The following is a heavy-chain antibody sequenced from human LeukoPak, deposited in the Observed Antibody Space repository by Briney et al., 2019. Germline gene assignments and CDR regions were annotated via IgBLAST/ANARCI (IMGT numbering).Heavy chain of an antibody. CDR3: ARGFSYYDSSGYYYYFDY. CDR2: IYYSGST. Sequence: TPSETLSLTCTVSGGSISSYYWNWIRQPPGKGLEWIGYIYYSGSTNYNPSLKSRVTISVDTSKNQFSLKLSSVTAADTAVYYCARGFSYYDSSGYYYYFDYWGQGTLVTVSS. D-gene: IGHD3-22*01. CDR1: GGSISSYY. J-gene: IGHJ4*02. V-gene: IGHV4-59*12.